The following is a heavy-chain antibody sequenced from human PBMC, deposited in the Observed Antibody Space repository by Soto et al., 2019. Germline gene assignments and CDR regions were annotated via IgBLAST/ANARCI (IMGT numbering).Heavy chain of an antibody. J-gene: IGHJ4*02. V-gene: IGHV4-34*01. Sequence: PSETLSLTCAVYGGSFSGYYWSWIRQPPGKGLEWIGEINHSGSTNYNPSLKSRVTISVDTSKNQFSLKLSSVTAADTAVYYCAARPQDDILTGYSNFDYWGQGTLVTVSS. D-gene: IGHD3-9*01. CDR2: INHSGST. CDR3: AARPQDDILTGYSNFDY. CDR1: GGSFSGYY.